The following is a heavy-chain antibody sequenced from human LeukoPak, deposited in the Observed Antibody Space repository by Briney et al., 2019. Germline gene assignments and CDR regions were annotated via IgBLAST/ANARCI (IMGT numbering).Heavy chain of an antibody. V-gene: IGHV4-31*03. J-gene: IGHJ4*02. CDR3: ARDLGGYSYFDY. D-gene: IGHD5-18*01. CDR2: IYYSGST. Sequence: SQTLSLTCTVSGGSISSGGYYWSWIRQHSGKGLEWIGYIYYSGSTYYSPSLKSRVTISVDTSKNQFSLKLSSVTAADAAVYYCARDLGGYSYFDYWGQGTLVTVSS. CDR1: GGSISSGGYY.